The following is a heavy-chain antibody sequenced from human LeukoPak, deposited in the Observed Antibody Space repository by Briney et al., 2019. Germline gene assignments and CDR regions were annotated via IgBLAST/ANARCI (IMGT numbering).Heavy chain of an antibody. CDR3: ARGLNYYDSSGYYESPYAFDI. J-gene: IGHJ3*02. CDR1: GYTFTSYD. Sequence: ASVKVSCKASGYTFTSYDINWVRQATGQGLEWMGWMNPNSGNTGYAQKFQGRVTITRNTSISTAYMELGSLRSEDTAVYYCARGLNYYDSSGYYESPYAFDIWGQGTMITVSS. D-gene: IGHD3-22*01. V-gene: IGHV1-8*03. CDR2: MNPNSGNT.